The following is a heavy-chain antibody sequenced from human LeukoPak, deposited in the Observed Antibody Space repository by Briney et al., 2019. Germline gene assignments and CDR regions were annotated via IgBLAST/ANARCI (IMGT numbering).Heavy chain of an antibody. D-gene: IGHD6-19*01. CDR2: ISSGSTI. CDR1: GFTFSSYE. J-gene: IGHJ4*02. Sequence: GGSLRLSCAAFGFTFSSYEMNWVRQAPGKGLEWVSYISSGSTIYDADSVKGRFTISRDNAKNSLYLQMNSLRAEDTAVYYCARESIAVAGAPFDYWGQGTLVTVSS. V-gene: IGHV3-48*03. CDR3: ARESIAVAGAPFDY.